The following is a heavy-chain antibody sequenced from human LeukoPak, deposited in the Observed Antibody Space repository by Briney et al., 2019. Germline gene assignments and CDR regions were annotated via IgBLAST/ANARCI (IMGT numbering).Heavy chain of an antibody. D-gene: IGHD3-10*01. CDR1: GFTVSSNY. Sequence: GGSLRLSCAASGFTVSSNYMSWVRQAPGKGLEWVSVIYSCGSSYYADSVKGRFTISRDNSKNTLYLQMNSLRAEDTAVYSCARGAGSYEYYMDVWGKVTTVTVSS. CDR2: IYSCGSS. CDR3: ARGAGSYEYYMDV. J-gene: IGHJ6*03. V-gene: IGHV3-53*01.